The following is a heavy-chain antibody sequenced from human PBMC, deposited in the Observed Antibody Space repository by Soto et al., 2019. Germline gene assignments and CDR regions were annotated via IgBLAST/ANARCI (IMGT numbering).Heavy chain of an antibody. CDR2: IGTRGDI. D-gene: IGHD2-21*02. CDR3: AREETAWPLAYGLDV. Sequence: EVQLMESGGGLIKPGGSLRLSCAASGFAFSTFSMHWVRQAPGKGLEWVSSIGTRGDIYYADSVKGRFTISRDNAKYSLSLQMTSLRAEDTGVYYCAREETAWPLAYGLDVWGQGTTVTVSS. V-gene: IGHV3-21*01. CDR1: GFAFSTFS. J-gene: IGHJ6*02.